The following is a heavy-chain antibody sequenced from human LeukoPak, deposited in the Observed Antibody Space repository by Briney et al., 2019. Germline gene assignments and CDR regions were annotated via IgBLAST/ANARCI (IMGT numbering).Heavy chain of an antibody. V-gene: IGHV3-33*05. CDR3: AKDRGTKVGARVCDY. Sequence: PGGSLRLSCAASGFTFSSYGMHWVRQAPGKGLEWVAVISYDGSNKYYADSVKGRFTISRDNSKNTLYLQMNSLRAEDTAVYYCAKDRGTKVGARVCDYWGQGTLVTVSS. D-gene: IGHD1-26*01. CDR1: GFTFSSYG. J-gene: IGHJ4*02. CDR2: ISYDGSNK.